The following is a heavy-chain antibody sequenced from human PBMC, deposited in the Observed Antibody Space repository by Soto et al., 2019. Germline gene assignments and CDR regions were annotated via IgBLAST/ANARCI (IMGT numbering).Heavy chain of an antibody. CDR2: IYYSGST. CDR3: ARGLGAAGNNWFDP. J-gene: IGHJ5*02. Sequence: TLSLTCTVSGGSISSGGYYWSWIRHHPGKGLEWIGYIYYSGSTYYNPSLKSRVTISVDTSKNQFSLKLSSVTAADTAVYYCARGLGAAGNNWFDPWGQGTLVTVAS. V-gene: IGHV4-31*03. D-gene: IGHD6-13*01. CDR1: GGSISSGGYY.